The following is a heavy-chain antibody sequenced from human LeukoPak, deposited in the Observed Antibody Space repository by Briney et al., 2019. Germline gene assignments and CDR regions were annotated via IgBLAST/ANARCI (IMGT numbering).Heavy chain of an antibody. Sequence: GGSLRLSCAAFGFTFSSYGMHWVRQAPGKGLEWVAVIWYDGSNKYYADSVKGRFTISRDNSKNTLYLQMNSLRAEDTAVYYCARANWGRDDFDYWGQGTLVTVSS. CDR2: IWYDGSNK. CDR1: GFTFSSYG. J-gene: IGHJ4*02. V-gene: IGHV3-33*01. D-gene: IGHD7-27*01. CDR3: ARANWGRDDFDY.